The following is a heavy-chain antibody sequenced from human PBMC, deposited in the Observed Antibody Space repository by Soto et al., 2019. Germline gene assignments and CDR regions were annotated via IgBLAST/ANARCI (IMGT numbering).Heavy chain of an antibody. J-gene: IGHJ6*03. CDR1: GFTFTSSA. Sequence: SVNVSCKASGFTFTSSAMQWLRQARGQRLEWIGWIVVGSGNTNYAQKFQERVTITRDMSTSTAYMELSSLRSEDTAVYYCAAPRPNRYYYYYMDVWGKGTTVTVSS. V-gene: IGHV1-58*02. CDR2: IVVGSGNT. CDR3: AAPRPNRYYYYYMDV.